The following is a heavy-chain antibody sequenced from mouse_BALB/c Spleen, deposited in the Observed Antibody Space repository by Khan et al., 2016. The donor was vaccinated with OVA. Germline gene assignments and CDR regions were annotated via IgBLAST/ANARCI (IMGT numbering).Heavy chain of an antibody. CDR2: IFPGTGTT. D-gene: IGHD2-13*01. J-gene: IGHJ3*01. CDR3: ARGYFGDYEFVY. V-gene: IGHV1S132*01. CDR1: GYTFTSYW. Sequence: QVRLQQSGAELVKPGASVKLSCKTSGYTFTSYWIQWVKQRPGQGLGWIGQIFPGTGTTYYNENFKGKATLTVDTSANTAYLQFSTLTSEDSAVDCCARGYFGDYEFVYWGQGTLVTVSP.